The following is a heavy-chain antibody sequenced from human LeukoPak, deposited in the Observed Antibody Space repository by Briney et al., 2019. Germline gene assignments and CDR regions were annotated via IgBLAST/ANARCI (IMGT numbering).Heavy chain of an antibody. J-gene: IGHJ3*02. V-gene: IGHV4-59*11. CDR1: GDSFSSHY. Sequence: PSETLSLTCAVSGDSFSSHYWTWIRQPPGRGLEWIGYISYIGTTNYNPSLKSRVTISIDTSKNQFSLKLSSVTTADTAVYYCARDLVTVTKGFDIWGLGAMVSVSS. CDR2: ISYIGTT. D-gene: IGHD4-17*01. CDR3: ARDLVTVTKGFDI.